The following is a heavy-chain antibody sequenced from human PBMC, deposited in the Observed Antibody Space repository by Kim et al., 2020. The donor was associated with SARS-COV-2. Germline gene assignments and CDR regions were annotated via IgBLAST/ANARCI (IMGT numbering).Heavy chain of an antibody. D-gene: IGHD3-22*01. CDR3: ARMNXPDIPYYYDSSGYLYYXXX. Sequence: SETLSLTCTVSGGSISSGGYYWSWIRQHPGKGLEWIGYIYYSGSTYYNPSLKXRVXIEVDTSKNQFSLKLSSVTAADTAVYYCARMNXPDIPYYYDSSGYLYYXXXWGQGXXVTVSS. J-gene: IGHJ4*02. CDR2: IYYSGST. V-gene: IGHV4-31*03. CDR1: GGSISSGGYY.